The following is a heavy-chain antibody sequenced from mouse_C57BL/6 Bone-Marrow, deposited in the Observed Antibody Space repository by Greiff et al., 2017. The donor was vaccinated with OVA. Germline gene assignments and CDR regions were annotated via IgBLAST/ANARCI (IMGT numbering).Heavy chain of an antibody. CDR1: GFTFSSYA. CDR3: ARDRGVFAY. Sequence: EVQRVESGGGLVKPGGSLKLSCAASGFTFSSYAMSWVRQTPEKRLEWVATISDGGSYTYYPDNVKGRFIISRDNAKNNLYLQMSHLKSEDTAMYYYARDRGVFAYWGQGTLVTVSA. V-gene: IGHV5-4*01. J-gene: IGHJ3*01. CDR2: ISDGGSYT.